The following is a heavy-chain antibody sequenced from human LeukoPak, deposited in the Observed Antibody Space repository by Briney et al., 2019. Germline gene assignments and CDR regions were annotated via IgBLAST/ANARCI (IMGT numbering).Heavy chain of an antibody. V-gene: IGHV3-74*01. J-gene: IGHJ4*02. CDR1: GFTFSAYG. D-gene: IGHD1-7*01. Sequence: PGGSLRLSCAASGFTFSAYGMHWVRQAPGKGLVWVSRINPDGSMTSYVDSVKGRFTISRDNAKNTLYLQMNSLRVEDTAVYFCVRALTGTDDFWGQGTLVTVSS. CDR2: INPDGSMT. CDR3: VRALTGTDDF.